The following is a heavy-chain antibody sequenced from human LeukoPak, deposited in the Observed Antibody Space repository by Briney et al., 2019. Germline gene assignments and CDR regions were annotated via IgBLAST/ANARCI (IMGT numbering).Heavy chain of an antibody. CDR1: GYTFTSYD. CDR2: MNPNSGNT. CDR3: ARAPSTLGYCSSTSCYTGKHYYYYYMDV. J-gene: IGHJ6*03. D-gene: IGHD2-2*02. Sequence: ASVKVSCKASGYTFTSYDINWVRQATGQGLEWMGWMNPNSGNTGYAQKFQGGVTMTRNTSISTAYMELSSLRSEDTAVYYCARAPSTLGYCSSTSCYTGKHYYYYYMDVWGKGTTVTVSS. V-gene: IGHV1-8*01.